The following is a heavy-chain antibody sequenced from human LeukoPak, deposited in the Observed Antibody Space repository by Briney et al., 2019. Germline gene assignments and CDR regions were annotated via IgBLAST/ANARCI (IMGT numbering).Heavy chain of an antibody. CDR3: ARGWSSHDSSGYYYRY. J-gene: IGHJ4*02. CDR2: ISYDGSNK. CDR1: GFTFSSYA. V-gene: IGHV3-30-3*01. D-gene: IGHD3-22*01. Sequence: GGSLRLSCAASGFTFSSYAMHWVRQAPGKGLEWVAVISYDGSNKYYADSVKGRFTISRDNSKNTLYLQMNSLRAEDTAVYYCARGWSSHDSSGYYYRYWGQGTLVTVSS.